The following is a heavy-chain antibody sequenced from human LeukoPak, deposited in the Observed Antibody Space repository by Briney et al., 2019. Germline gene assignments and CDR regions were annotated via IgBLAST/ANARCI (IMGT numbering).Heavy chain of an antibody. CDR2: IYTSGST. D-gene: IGHD3-22*01. CDR3: ARDMDYYDSSGYYAPIAFDI. CDR1: GGSISSYY. V-gene: IGHV4-4*07. J-gene: IGHJ3*02. Sequence: PPETLSLTCTVSGGSISSYYWSWIRQPAGKGLEWIGRIYTSGSTNYNPSLKCRVTMSVDTSKNQFSLKLSSVTAADTAVYYCARDMDYYDSSGYYAPIAFDIWGQGTMVTVSS.